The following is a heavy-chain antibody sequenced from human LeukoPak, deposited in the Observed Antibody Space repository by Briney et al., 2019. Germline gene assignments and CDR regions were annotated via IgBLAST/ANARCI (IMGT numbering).Heavy chain of an antibody. D-gene: IGHD1-26*01. CDR1: GYTFTGYY. CDR3: ARVDRVGASRGCDY. V-gene: IGHV1-18*04. Sequence: ASVKVSCKASGYTFTGYYMHWVRQAPGQGLEWMGWISAYNGNTNYAQKLQGRVTMTTDTSTSAAYMELRSLRSDDTAVYYCARVDRVGASRGCDYWGQGTLVTVSP. CDR2: ISAYNGNT. J-gene: IGHJ4*02.